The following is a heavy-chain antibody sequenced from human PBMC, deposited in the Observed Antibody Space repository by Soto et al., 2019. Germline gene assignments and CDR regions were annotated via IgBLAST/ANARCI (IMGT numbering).Heavy chain of an antibody. Sequence: GGSLRLSCAASGFTFSSYAMSWVRQAPGKGLEWVSAISGSGGSTYYADSVKGRFTISRDNSKNTLYLQMNSLRAEDTAVYYCAKASVLLWFGEFPIDYWGQGTLVTVSS. D-gene: IGHD3-10*01. CDR2: ISGSGGST. CDR3: AKASVLLWFGEFPIDY. CDR1: GFTFSSYA. J-gene: IGHJ4*02. V-gene: IGHV3-23*01.